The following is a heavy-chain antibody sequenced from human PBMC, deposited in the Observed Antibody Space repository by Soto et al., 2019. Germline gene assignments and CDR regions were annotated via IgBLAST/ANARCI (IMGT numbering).Heavy chain of an antibody. Sequence: SETLCLTCTVSGGSISSGGYYWSWIRQHPGKGLEWIGYIYYSGSTYYNPSLKSRVTISVDTSKNQFSLKLSSVTAADTAVYYCYTYYYGSGSYLRFDYWGQGTLVTVSS. J-gene: IGHJ4*02. V-gene: IGHV4-31*03. CDR2: IYYSGST. CDR1: GGSISSGGYY. CDR3: YTYYYGSGSYLRFDY. D-gene: IGHD3-10*01.